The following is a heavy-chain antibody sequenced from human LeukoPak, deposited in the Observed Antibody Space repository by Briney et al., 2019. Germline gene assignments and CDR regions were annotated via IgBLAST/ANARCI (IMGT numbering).Heavy chain of an antibody. V-gene: IGHV4-59*01. CDR1: GVSISSYY. J-gene: IGHJ6*02. CDR2: IYSSGST. CDR3: AMCGSTSCRYYYYGMDV. Sequence: PSETLSLTCTVSGVSISSYYWSWIRQPPGKGLEWIGYIYSSGSTNYNPSLKSRITISVDTSKNQFSLKLSSVTAADTAVYYCAMCGSTSCRYYYYGMDVWGQGTTVTVSS. D-gene: IGHD2-2*01.